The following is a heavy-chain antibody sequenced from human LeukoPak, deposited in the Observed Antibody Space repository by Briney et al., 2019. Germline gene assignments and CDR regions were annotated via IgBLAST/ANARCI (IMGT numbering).Heavy chain of an antibody. J-gene: IGHJ4*02. V-gene: IGHV3-21*01. CDR3: ARAPPALYYYDSSGYYFDY. Sequence: GGSLRLSCAASGFTFSNYGMSWVRQAPGKGLEWVSSISVRNGNTYYADSVKGRFTISRDNAKNSLYLQMNSLRAEDTAVYYCARAPPALYYYDSSGYYFDYWGQGTLVTVSS. CDR2: ISVRNGNT. CDR1: GFTFSNYG. D-gene: IGHD3-22*01.